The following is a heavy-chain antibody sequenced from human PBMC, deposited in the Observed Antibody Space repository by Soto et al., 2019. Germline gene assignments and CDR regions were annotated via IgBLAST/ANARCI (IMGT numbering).Heavy chain of an antibody. D-gene: IGHD3-9*01. Sequence: QVQLQESGPGLVKPSQTLSLTCTVSGASISSGAYYCSWIRHFPGKGLEWIGDISYRGITHYNPSLNSRVTISRDTSENQFSLKVNSVTAADTAVYYCAMMSATGTRWFDSWGQGTQVTVSS. CDR1: GASISSGAYY. CDR3: AMMSATGTRWFDS. V-gene: IGHV4-31*03. CDR2: ISYRGIT. J-gene: IGHJ5*01.